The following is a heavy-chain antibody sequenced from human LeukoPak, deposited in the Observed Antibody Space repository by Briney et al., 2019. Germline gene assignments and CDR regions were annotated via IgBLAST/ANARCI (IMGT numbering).Heavy chain of an antibody. Sequence: PAGSLTLSCAVSGFTFTTYGMTWVRQPPGKGLEWDSSIGAGGNNTYYADSVKGRFTISRDNSKNTLYLQMNSLRADDAAVYYCAREPSTVTREYYYGMDVWGQGTTVSVSS. CDR3: AREPSTVTREYYYGMDV. J-gene: IGHJ6*02. CDR1: GFTFTTYG. D-gene: IGHD4-11*01. CDR2: IGAGGNNT. V-gene: IGHV3-23*01.